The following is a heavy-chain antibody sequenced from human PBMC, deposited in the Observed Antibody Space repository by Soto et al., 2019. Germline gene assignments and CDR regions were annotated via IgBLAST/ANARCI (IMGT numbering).Heavy chain of an antibody. CDR3: ARGPRVAARQVPLDY. D-gene: IGHD6-6*01. CDR1: GYSVSSGSY. V-gene: IGHV4-61*01. J-gene: IGHJ4*02. Sequence: SETLSLTCTVSGYSVSSGSYWAWIRQPPGKGLESIGYIYYSGSANYSPSLKSRVTISVDTSKNQFSLKLSAVTAADTAVYYCARGPRVAARQVPLDYWGQGTLVTVSS. CDR2: IYYSGSA.